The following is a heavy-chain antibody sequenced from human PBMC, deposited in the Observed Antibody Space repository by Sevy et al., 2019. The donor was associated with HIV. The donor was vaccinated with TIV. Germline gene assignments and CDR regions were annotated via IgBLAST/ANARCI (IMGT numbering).Heavy chain of an antibody. J-gene: IGHJ6*02. CDR1: GFTFSRYA. Sequence: GGSLRLSCAASGFTFSRYAMNWVRQAPGKGLEWVAVVSYDGSKKDYADSVKGRFTISRDNSKNTLYLQMNSLRAEDTAMYYRARSFSVPIAGIGTSSYGMDVWGQGTTVTVSS. CDR2: VSYDGSKK. V-gene: IGHV3-30*04. D-gene: IGHD6-19*01. CDR3: ARSFSVPIAGIGTSSYGMDV.